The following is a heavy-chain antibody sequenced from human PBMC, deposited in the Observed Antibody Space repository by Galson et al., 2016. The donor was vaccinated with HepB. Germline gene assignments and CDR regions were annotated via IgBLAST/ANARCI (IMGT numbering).Heavy chain of an antibody. CDR1: GFSFSSYS. J-gene: IGHJ5*02. Sequence: SLRLSCAVSGFSFSSYSMQWVRQAPGKGLEWISYISSSSHAIYYADSVKGRFTISRDNAKNTLYLQMNSLRAEDTAVYYCVRDVGDGGYDTGGQGTLVTVSS. D-gene: IGHD4-17*01. CDR2: ISSSSHAI. V-gene: IGHV3-48*01. CDR3: VRDVGDGGYDT.